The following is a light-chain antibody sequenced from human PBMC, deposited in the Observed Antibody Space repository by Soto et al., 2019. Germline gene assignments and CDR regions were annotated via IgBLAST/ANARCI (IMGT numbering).Light chain of an antibody. CDR1: SSNIGNNP. V-gene: IGLV1-36*01. J-gene: IGLJ1*01. Sequence: QSVLTQPPSVSEAPRQRVTISCSGSSSNIGNNPVNWYQQLPGKAPKLLIYYDDLLPSVVSDRFAGSKSGTSASLAISGLQSEDEADYYCAAWDDSLNGYVFGTGTKVTVL. CDR2: YDD. CDR3: AAWDDSLNGYV.